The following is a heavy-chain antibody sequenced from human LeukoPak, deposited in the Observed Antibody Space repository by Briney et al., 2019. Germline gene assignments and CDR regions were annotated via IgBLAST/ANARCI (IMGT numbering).Heavy chain of an antibody. CDR3: ARESGNGYVDV. J-gene: IGHJ6*02. CDR1: GFTFSNAW. D-gene: IGHD1-26*01. Sequence: GGSLRLSCAASGFTFSNAWMSWVRQAPGKGLEWVGRIKSKADGGTTDYAAPVKGRFTISRDDSKNTLYLQMNSLKTEDTAVYYCARESGNGYVDVWGQGTTVTVSS. CDR2: IKSKADGGTT. V-gene: IGHV3-15*01.